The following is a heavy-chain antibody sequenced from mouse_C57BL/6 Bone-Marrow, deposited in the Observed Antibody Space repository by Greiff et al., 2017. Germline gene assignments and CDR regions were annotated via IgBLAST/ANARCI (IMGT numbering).Heavy chain of an antibody. CDR2: IDPENGGT. Sequence: VQLQQSGAELVKPGASVKLSCTASGFNITDDYMHWVKQRPEQGLEWIGWIDPENGGTEYASKFQGKATLTADTSSNTAYLQLSSLPSEDTDVYVCTGDNDYDGEGDDWGQGTTLTVSA. V-gene: IGHV14-4*01. D-gene: IGHD2-4*01. CDR3: TGDNDYDGEGDD. CDR1: GFNITDDY. J-gene: IGHJ2*01.